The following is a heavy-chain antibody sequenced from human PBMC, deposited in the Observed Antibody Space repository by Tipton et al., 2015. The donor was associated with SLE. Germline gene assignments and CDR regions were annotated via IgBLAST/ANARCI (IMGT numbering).Heavy chain of an antibody. CDR1: GYSISSGYY. D-gene: IGHD2-21*02. V-gene: IGHV4-38-2*02. CDR3: AAAGSKRGSSRQGWVTQREVYWYFEL. Sequence: TLSLTCTVSGYSISSGYYWGWIRQPPGKGLEWIGSIYHSGSTYYNPSLKSRVTISVDTSKNQFSLKLSSVTAADTAVYYCAAAGSKRGSSRQGWVTQREVYWYFELWGRGTLVTVSS. J-gene: IGHJ2*01. CDR2: IYHSGST.